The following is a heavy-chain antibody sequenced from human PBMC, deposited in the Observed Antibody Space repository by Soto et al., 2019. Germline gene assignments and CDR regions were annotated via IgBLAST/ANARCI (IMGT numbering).Heavy chain of an antibody. CDR2: VYYSGST. V-gene: IGHV4-61*01. J-gene: IGHJ5*02. CDR3: ARVKRSTSRFDP. Sequence: PSETLSLTCTVSGDCVSSGSFYWSWIRQPPGKGLEWIGYVYYSGSTSYNPSLKSRVTISRDTSKNQFSLDLNSVTPADTAVYYCARVKRSTSRFDPWGQGTRVTVSS. CDR1: GDCVSSGSFY. D-gene: IGHD1-26*01.